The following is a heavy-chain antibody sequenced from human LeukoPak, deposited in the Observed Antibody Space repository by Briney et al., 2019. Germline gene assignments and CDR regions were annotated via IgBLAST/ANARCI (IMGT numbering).Heavy chain of an antibody. J-gene: IGHJ5*02. Sequence: GGPLRLSCAASGFTFSNYAMSWVRQAPGKGLEWVSAISGSGGSTYYADSVKGRFTISRDNSKNTLYLQMNSLRAEDTAVYYCAKDQGRSSGWHPWGQGTLVTVSS. D-gene: IGHD6-19*01. V-gene: IGHV3-23*01. CDR3: AKDQGRSSGWHP. CDR2: ISGSGGST. CDR1: GFTFSNYA.